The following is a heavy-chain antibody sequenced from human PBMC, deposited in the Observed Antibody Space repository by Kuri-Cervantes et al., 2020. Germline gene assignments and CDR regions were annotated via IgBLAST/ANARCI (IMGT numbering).Heavy chain of an antibody. D-gene: IGHD3-10*01. V-gene: IGHV3-30*03. CDR1: GFTFSNYG. Sequence: GESLKISCAASGFTFSNYGMHWVRQAPGKGLEWVAVISYDGSNKYYVDSVKGRFTISRDDSKNTLYLQMNSLRAEDTAVYYCARGAFPPRGVIGYWGQGTLVTVSS. J-gene: IGHJ4*02. CDR2: ISYDGSNK. CDR3: ARGAFPPRGVIGY.